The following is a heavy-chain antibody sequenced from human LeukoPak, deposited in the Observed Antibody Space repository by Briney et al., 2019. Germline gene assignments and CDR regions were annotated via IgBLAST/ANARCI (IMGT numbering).Heavy chain of an antibody. CDR2: IKQDGSDK. Sequence: GGSLRLSCAASGFTFSAYWMSWVRQAPGKGLEWVANIKQDGSDKYYVDSVKGRFTISRDNAKNSLYLQMNSLRAEDTTVYYCARKTVVGSYFDYWGQGTPVTVSS. J-gene: IGHJ4*02. CDR1: GFTFSAYW. V-gene: IGHV3-7*03. D-gene: IGHD4-23*01. CDR3: ARKTVVGSYFDY.